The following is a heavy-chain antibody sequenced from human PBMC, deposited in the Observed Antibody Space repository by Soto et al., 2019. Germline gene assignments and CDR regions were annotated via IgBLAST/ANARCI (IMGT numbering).Heavy chain of an antibody. Sequence: GGSLRLSCAASGFTFGASALQWVRQASGKGLEWLGRIGSRGESYATTYDVSVKGRFTISRDDSKNTLYLQMNSLKTEDTAVYYCTTESITMVRGVNYYYYYGMDVWGQGTTVTVSS. J-gene: IGHJ6*02. V-gene: IGHV3-73*01. CDR1: GFTFGASA. CDR3: TTESITMVRGVNYYYYYGMDV. CDR2: IGSRGESYAT. D-gene: IGHD3-10*01.